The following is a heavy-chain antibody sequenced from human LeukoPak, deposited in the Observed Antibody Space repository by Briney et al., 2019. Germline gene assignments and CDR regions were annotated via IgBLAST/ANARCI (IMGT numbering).Heavy chain of an antibody. V-gene: IGHV4-59*01. Sequence: SETLSLTCTVSGGSISSYYWSWIRQPPGKGLEWIGYIYYSGSTNYNPSLKSRVTISVDTSKNQFSLKLSSVTAADTAVYYCAGSGYAGAYAFDIWGQGTMVTVSS. D-gene: IGHD3-22*01. J-gene: IGHJ3*02. CDR3: AGSGYAGAYAFDI. CDR1: GGSISSYY. CDR2: IYYSGST.